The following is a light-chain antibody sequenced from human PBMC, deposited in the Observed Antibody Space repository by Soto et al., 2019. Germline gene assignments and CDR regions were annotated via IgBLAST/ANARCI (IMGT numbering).Light chain of an antibody. Sequence: QSVLSQPPSVSGAPGQRITISCTGSSSNIGANYDVHWYRQVPGTAPKLIMSGDNNRPSGVADRFSGSKSGTSASLAITRLQAEDEADYYCKSYDSSLNRVFGTGTKVTVL. J-gene: IGLJ1*01. CDR1: SSNIGANYD. V-gene: IGLV1-40*01. CDR3: KSYDSSLNRV. CDR2: GDN.